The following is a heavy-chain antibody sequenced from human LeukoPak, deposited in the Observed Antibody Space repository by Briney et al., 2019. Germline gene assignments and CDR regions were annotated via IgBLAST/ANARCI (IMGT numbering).Heavy chain of an antibody. J-gene: IGHJ3*02. V-gene: IGHV1-69*04. CDR1: GGTFSSYA. CDR2: IIPIFGIA. Sequence: GASVKVSYKASGGTFSSYAISWVRRAPGQGLEWMGRIIPIFGIANYAQKFQGRVTITADKSTSTAYMELSSLRSEDTAVYYCARARSDYYDSSGYYYTSGFDIWGQGTMVTVSS. D-gene: IGHD3-22*01. CDR3: ARARSDYYDSSGYYYTSGFDI.